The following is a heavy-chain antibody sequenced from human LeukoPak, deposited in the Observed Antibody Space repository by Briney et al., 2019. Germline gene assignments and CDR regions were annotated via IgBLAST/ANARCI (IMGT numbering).Heavy chain of an antibody. D-gene: IGHD2-8*01. CDR1: GFTFTSSS. Sequence: GRSLRLSCAASGFTFTSSSMHWVRQAPGKGLEWVAVISYDIYSKYYADSVRGRFTISRDNSENTLYLQMNSLRGEDTAVYYCARDAWSVRSYFDYWGQGTLVTVSS. V-gene: IGHV3-30*04. CDR3: ARDAWSVRSYFDY. CDR2: ISYDIYSK. J-gene: IGHJ4*02.